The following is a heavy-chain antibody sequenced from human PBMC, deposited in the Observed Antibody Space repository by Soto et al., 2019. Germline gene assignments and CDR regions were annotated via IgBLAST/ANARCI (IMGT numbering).Heavy chain of an antibody. Sequence: EVQLLESGGGLVQPGGSLRLSCAASGFTFSTSAMTWFRQAPGKGLEWVSTTGLNGRTTYYADSLKGRFTVSRDNSKNTLDLQMSGLRAEDTAVYYCATVHGTSRSFDSWGQGTLVTVSS. V-gene: IGHV3-23*01. CDR1: GFTFSTSA. CDR2: TGLNGRTT. J-gene: IGHJ4*02. CDR3: ATVHGTSRSFDS.